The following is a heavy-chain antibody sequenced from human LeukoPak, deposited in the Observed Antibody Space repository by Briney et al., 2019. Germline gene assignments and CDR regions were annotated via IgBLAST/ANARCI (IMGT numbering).Heavy chain of an antibody. CDR1: GGSISSYY. CDR3: ARGLAMVRGGGDDY. J-gene: IGHJ4*02. CDR2: IYTSGST. Sequence: SETLSLTCTVSGGSISSYYWSWIRQPAGKGLEWIGRIYTSGSTNYNPSLKSRVAMSVDTSKNQFSLKLSSVTAADTAVYYCARGLAMVRGGGDDYWGQGTLVTVSS. D-gene: IGHD3-10*01. V-gene: IGHV4-4*07.